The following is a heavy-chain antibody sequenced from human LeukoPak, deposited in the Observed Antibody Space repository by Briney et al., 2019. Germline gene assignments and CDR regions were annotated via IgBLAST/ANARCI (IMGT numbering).Heavy chain of an antibody. V-gene: IGHV3-23*01. D-gene: IGHD3-22*01. CDR2: ISGSGDNT. J-gene: IGHJ4*02. CDR3: VTVYYDSSGSYVHY. CDR1: GFTFSSYA. Sequence: PGGSLRLSCAASGFTFSSYAMSWVRQAPGKGLEWVSTISGSGDNTYHADSVKGRFTISRDDSKSTLYLQMNSLRAEDTAVYHCVTVYYDSSGSYVHYWGQGTLVTVSS.